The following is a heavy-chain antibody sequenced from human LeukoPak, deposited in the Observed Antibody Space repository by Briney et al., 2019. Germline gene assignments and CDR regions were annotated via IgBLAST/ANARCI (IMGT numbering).Heavy chain of an antibody. J-gene: IGHJ6*04. CDR1: GGSISSYY. D-gene: IGHD3-9*01. CDR3: ARLTGYRIESAFDI. CDR2: IYYSGST. Sequence: SETLSLTCTVPGGSISSYYWSWIRQPPGKGLEWIGYIYYSGSTNYNPSLKSRVTISVDTSKNQFSLKLNSVTAADTAVYYCARLTGYRIESAFDIWGKGTTVTVSS. V-gene: IGHV4-59*01.